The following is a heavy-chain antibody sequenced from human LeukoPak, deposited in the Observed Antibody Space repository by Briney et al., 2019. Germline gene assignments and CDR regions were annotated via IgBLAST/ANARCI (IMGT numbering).Heavy chain of an antibody. CDR2: IKQDGSEK. CDR3: ARGYSSGWYFDY. D-gene: IGHD6-19*01. V-gene: IGHV3-7*01. J-gene: IGHJ4*02. Sequence: PGGSLRLSCAASGFTFSSYWMSCVRQAPGKGRDGVANIKQDGSEKYYVDSVKGRFTISRDNAKNSLYLQMNSLRAEDTAVYYCARGYSSGWYFDYWGQGTLVTVSS. CDR1: GFTFSSYW.